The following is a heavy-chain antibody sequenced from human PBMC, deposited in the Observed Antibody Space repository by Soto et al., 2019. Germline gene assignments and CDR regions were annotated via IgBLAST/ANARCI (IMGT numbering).Heavy chain of an antibody. CDR2: IKQDGSET. D-gene: IGHD3-3*01. Sequence: GGSLRLSCVASGFTFSRYWMNWVRQAPGKGLEWVANIKQDGSETYYVDSVKGRFTISRDNAKNSVFLQMNSLSAEDTAVYYCEPDPDYYVFWSGFRDKRGVLDLGAQGTMAPVSS. J-gene: IGHJ3*01. CDR3: EPDPDYYVFWSGFRDKRGVLDL. CDR1: GFTFSRYW. V-gene: IGHV3-7*01.